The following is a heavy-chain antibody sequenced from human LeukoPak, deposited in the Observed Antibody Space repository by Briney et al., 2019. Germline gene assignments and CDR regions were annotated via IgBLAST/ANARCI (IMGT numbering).Heavy chain of an antibody. V-gene: IGHV4-34*01. J-gene: IGHJ4*02. CDR2: NYHSGST. CDR1: GGSFSGYY. Sequence: SETLSLTCAVYGGSFSGYYWSWIRQPPGKGLEWIGENYHSGSTNYNPSLKSRVTITVVTSKIQFSLHLNWVSVADTAVSYCARGGARTVTLRYWGQGTLVTVSS. CDR3: ARGGARTVTLRY. D-gene: IGHD4-17*01.